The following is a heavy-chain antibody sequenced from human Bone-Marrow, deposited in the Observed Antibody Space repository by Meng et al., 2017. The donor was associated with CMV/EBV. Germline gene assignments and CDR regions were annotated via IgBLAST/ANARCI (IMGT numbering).Heavy chain of an antibody. CDR3: ARARVVPATFDY. CDR1: GFTFSSYA. D-gene: IGHD2-2*01. CDR2: IKQDGSEK. V-gene: IGHV3-7*01. J-gene: IGHJ4*02. Sequence: GGSLRLSCAASGFTFSSYAMSWVRQAPGKGLEWVANIKQDGSEKYYVDSVKGRFTISRDNAKNSLYLQMNSLRAEDTAVYYCARARVVPATFDYWGQGTLVTVSS.